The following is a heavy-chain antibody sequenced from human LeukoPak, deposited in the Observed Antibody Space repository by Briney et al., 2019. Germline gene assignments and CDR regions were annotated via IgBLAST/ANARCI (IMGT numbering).Heavy chain of an antibody. Sequence: GASVKVSCKVSGYTLTEFSMHWVRQAPGKGLEWMGGFDPEDGETIYAQKFQGRVTMTEDTSTDTAYMELSSLRSEDTAVYYCATGEVVVPAAISVGAFDIWGQGTMVTVSS. D-gene: IGHD2-2*01. J-gene: IGHJ3*02. CDR3: ATGEVVVPAAISVGAFDI. V-gene: IGHV1-24*01. CDR1: GYTLTEFS. CDR2: FDPEDGET.